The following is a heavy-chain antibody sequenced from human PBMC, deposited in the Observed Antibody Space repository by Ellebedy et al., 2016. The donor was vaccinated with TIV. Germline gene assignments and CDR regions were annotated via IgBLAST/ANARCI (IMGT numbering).Heavy chain of an antibody. D-gene: IGHD1-1*01. CDR3: ARHDLFDY. J-gene: IGHJ4*02. Sequence: GESLKISCAASGFIFSTYSMSWVRQTPGKGLEWISYISTSGSATYYADSVKGRFTISRDNAKDSLYLQMNSLRDEDTAMYYCARHDLFDYWGQGTLVTVSS. CDR2: ISTSGSAT. CDR1: GFIFSTYS. V-gene: IGHV3-48*02.